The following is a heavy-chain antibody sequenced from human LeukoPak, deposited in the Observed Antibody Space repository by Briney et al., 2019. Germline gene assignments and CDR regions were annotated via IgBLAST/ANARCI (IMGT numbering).Heavy chain of an antibody. Sequence: GGSLRLSCAASGFTFSGYAMTWVRQAPGKGLEWVSALSASGSDTYYADSVKGRFTISRDNSKNTLYLQTDSLRAEDTAVYYCAKSRGYNTYDSPFDYWGQGTLVTVSS. CDR2: LSASGSDT. V-gene: IGHV3-23*01. D-gene: IGHD5-12*01. CDR1: GFTFSGYA. J-gene: IGHJ4*02. CDR3: AKSRGYNTYDSPFDY.